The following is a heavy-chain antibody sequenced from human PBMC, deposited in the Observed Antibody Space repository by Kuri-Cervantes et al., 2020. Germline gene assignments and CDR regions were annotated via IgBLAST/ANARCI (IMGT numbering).Heavy chain of an antibody. CDR2: IYSGGST. Sequence: GGSLRLSCAASGFTVSSNYMSWVRQAPGKGLEWVSVIYSGGSTYYADSVKGRFTISRDNAKNSLYLQMNSLRAKDTAVYYCARDKGTDVLRFLEWSRTMDVWGKGTTVTVSS. D-gene: IGHD3-3*01. CDR3: ARDKGTDVLRFLEWSRTMDV. CDR1: GFTVSSNY. J-gene: IGHJ6*03. V-gene: IGHV3-53*01.